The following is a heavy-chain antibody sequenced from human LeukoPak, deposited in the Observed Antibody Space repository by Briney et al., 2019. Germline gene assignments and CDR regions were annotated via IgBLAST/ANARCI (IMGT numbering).Heavy chain of an antibody. V-gene: IGHV3-30-3*01. CDR2: IAYDGSNK. CDR3: ARDLTVTSFDY. D-gene: IGHD4-17*01. Sequence: GGSLRLSCAASGFTFSSYAMSWVRQAPGKGLEWVAVIAYDGSNKFYTDSVKGRFTISRDNSKNTLYLQMNSLRAEDTAVYYCARDLTVTSFDYWGQGTLVTVSS. CDR1: GFTFSSYA. J-gene: IGHJ4*02.